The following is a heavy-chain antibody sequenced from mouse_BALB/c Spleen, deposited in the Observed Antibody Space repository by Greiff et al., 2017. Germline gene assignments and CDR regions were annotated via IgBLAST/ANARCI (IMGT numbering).Heavy chain of an antibody. D-gene: IGHD3-1*01. J-gene: IGHJ2*01. CDR2: ISSGGSYT. CDR1: GFTFSSYG. CDR3: ARHRAGTNYFDY. V-gene: IGHV5-6*01. Sequence: EVNVVESGGDLVKPGGSLKLSCAASGFTFSSYGMSWVRQTPDKRLEWVATISSGGSYTYYPDSVKGRFTISRDNAKNTLYLQMSSLKSEDTAMYYCARHRAGTNYFDYWGQGTTLTVSS.